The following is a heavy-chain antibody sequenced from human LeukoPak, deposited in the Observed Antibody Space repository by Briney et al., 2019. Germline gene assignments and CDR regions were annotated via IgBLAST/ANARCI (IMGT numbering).Heavy chain of an antibody. V-gene: IGHV3-11*01. Sequence: GGSLRLSCAASGFTFSDYFLSWFRRAPGKGLEWLSYISSSGRAIYYADSVRGRFTISRDNAQNSLYLQMNSLRDEDSAVYYCARAAYCGSDCYYYFDCWGQGTLVTVSS. CDR3: ARAAYCGSDCYYYFDC. CDR2: ISSSGRAI. J-gene: IGHJ4*02. CDR1: GFTFSDYF. D-gene: IGHD2-21*02.